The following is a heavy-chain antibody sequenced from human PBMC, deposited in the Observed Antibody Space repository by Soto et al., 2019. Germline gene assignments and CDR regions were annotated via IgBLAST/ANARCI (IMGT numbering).Heavy chain of an antibody. J-gene: IGHJ4*02. D-gene: IGHD6-6*01. V-gene: IGHV4-4*02. Sequence: PSETLSLTCAVSSGSISSSNWWSWVRQPPGKGLEWIGEIYHSGSTNYNPSLKSRVTISVDTSKNQFSLKLSSVTAADTAVYYCARLRSIAARPTSYYFDYWGQGTLVTVSS. CDR3: ARLRSIAARPTSYYFDY. CDR2: IYHSGST. CDR1: SGSISSSNW.